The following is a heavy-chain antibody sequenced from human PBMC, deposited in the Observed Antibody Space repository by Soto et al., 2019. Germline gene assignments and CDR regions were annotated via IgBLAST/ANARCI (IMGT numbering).Heavy chain of an antibody. V-gene: IGHV1-46*01. CDR2: IDPSSGTT. D-gene: IGHD2-15*01. CDR1: GYSFSNFY. J-gene: IGHJ6*02. Sequence: ASVKVSCKPSGYSFSNFYVHWVRQAPGQGLEWMGIIDPSSGTTSYTQKFQERVTMTRDTSMSTVYMELSRLRSEDTAVYYCARGAVVVPNGLISGMDVWGLGTTVTVSS. CDR3: ARGAVVVPNGLISGMDV.